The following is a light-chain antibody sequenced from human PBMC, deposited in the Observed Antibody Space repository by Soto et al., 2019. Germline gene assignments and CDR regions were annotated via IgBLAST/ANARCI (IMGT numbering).Light chain of an antibody. J-gene: IGKJ1*01. V-gene: IGKV3-20*01. CDR1: QSVSDNY. CDR3: QQYDAPPSPRWT. Sequence: EFVLTQSPGTLSLSPGERATLSCRASQSVSDNYLAWYQHRPGQAPRLLIYGVSSRATGIPDRFSGSGSGTDFTLTISRLEPEDFAVYYCQQYDAPPSPRWTFGQGTKIQVK. CDR2: GVS.